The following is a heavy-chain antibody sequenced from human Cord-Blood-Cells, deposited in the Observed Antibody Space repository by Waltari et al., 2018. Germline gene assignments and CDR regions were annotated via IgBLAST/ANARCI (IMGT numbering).Heavy chain of an antibody. V-gene: IGHV4-34*01. CDR3: ARGYSSSWYGY. CDR1: GGSFSGYY. CDR2: INHSGST. D-gene: IGHD6-13*01. J-gene: IGHJ4*02. Sequence: QVQLQQWGAGLLKPSETLSLTCAVYGGSFSGYYWSWIRQPPGKGLEWIGEINHSGSTNDNPSLKSRVTISVDTSKNQFSLKLSSVTAADTAVYYCARGYSSSWYGYWGQGTLVTVSS.